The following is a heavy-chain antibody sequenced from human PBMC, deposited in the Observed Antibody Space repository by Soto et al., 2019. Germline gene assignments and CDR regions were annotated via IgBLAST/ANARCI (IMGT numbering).Heavy chain of an antibody. CDR1: GYTFTSYD. D-gene: IGHD3-22*01. Sequence: QVQLVQSGAEVKKPGASVKVSCKASGYTFTSYDINWVRQATGQGLEWMGWMNPNSGNTGYAQKFQGRITMTRNTSISTAYMELSSLSSEVTDVYYCAREHSGYSSIDYWGQGTLVTVSS. CDR3: AREHSGYSSIDY. J-gene: IGHJ4*02. V-gene: IGHV1-8*01. CDR2: MNPNSGNT.